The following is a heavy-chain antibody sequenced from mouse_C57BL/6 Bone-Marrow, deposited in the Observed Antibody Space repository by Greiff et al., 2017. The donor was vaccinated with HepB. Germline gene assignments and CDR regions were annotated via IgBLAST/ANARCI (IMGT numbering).Heavy chain of an antibody. J-gene: IGHJ2*01. CDR1: GYTFTDYY. Sequence: EVQLQQSGPELVKPGASVKISCKASGYTFTDYYMNWVKQSHGKSLEWIGDINPNNGGTSYNQKFKGKATLTVDKSSSTAYMELRSLTSEDSAVYYCARDRYYGSILDYWGQGTTLTVSS. V-gene: IGHV1-26*01. D-gene: IGHD1-1*01. CDR2: INPNNGGT. CDR3: ARDRYYGSILDY.